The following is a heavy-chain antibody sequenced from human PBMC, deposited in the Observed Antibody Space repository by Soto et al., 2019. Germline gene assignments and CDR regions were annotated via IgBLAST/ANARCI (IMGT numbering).Heavy chain of an antibody. D-gene: IGHD6-6*01. CDR1: GGTFSSYA. CDR2: IIPIFGTA. CDR3: AREKGSSDYYGMDV. J-gene: IGHJ6*02. Sequence: QVQLVQSGAEVKKPGSSVKVSCKASGGTFSSYAISWVRQAPGQGLEWMGGIIPIFGTANYAQKFQGRVTLTGEESTSNAYMELSSLRSEDTAVYYCAREKGSSDYYGMDVWGQGTTVTVSS. V-gene: IGHV1-69*01.